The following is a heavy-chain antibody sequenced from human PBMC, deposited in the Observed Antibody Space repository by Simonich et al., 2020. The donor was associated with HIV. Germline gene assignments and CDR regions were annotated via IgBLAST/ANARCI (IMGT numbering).Heavy chain of an antibody. J-gene: IGHJ3*02. CDR2: ISGSGGST. D-gene: IGHD6-19*01. CDR1: GFTFSSYA. Sequence: EVQLLESGGGLVQPGGSLRLSCAASGFTFSSYAMSWVRQAPGKGWERVSAISGSGGSTYTADSVKGRFTISRDNSKNTLYLQMNSLRAEDTAVYYCAKEGVGDSSAWLPDAFDIWGQGTMVTVSS. CDR3: AKEGVGDSSAWLPDAFDI. V-gene: IGHV3-23*01.